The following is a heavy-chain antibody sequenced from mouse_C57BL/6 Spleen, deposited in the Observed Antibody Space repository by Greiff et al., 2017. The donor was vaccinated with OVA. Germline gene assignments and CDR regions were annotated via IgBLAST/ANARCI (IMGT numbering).Heavy chain of an antibody. J-gene: IGHJ3*01. Sequence: VQLKESGTVLARPGASVKMSCKTSGYTFTSYWMHWVKQRPGQGLEWIGAIYPGNSDTSYNQKFKGKAKLTAVTSASTAYMQLSSLTSEDSAVYYCARGGQKLTGTVFAYWGQGTLVTVSA. CDR1: GYTFTSYW. CDR3: ARGGQKLTGTVFAY. CDR2: IYPGNSDT. D-gene: IGHD4-1*01. V-gene: IGHV1-5*01.